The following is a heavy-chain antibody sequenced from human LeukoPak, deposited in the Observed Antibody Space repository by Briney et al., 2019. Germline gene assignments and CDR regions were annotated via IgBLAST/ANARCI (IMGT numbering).Heavy chain of an antibody. CDR3: AKGXAARRLHSYWYFDL. Sequence: PGGSLRLSCAASGFTFSSYAMSWVRQAPGKGLEWVSAXSGSGGSTYXADSXKGRFTISRDNSKNTLYLQMNSLRAEDTAVYYXAKGXAARRLHSYWYFDLWGRGTLVTVSS. CDR1: GFTFSSYA. D-gene: IGHD6-6*01. J-gene: IGHJ2*01. V-gene: IGHV3-23*01. CDR2: XSGSGGST.